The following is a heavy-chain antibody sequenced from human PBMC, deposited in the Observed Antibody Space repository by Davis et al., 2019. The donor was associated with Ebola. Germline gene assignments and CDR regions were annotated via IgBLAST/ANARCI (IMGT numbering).Heavy chain of an antibody. V-gene: IGHV5-51*01. Sequence: GESLKISCKDSGNSFASHWIGWVRQLPGKGLEWMGIIYTGDSDTRYSPSFQDQVTISADKSINTAYLQWSSLKASDTAIYYCARRGYNSALWGMDVWGKGTTVTVSS. CDR2: IYTGDSDT. J-gene: IGHJ6*04. CDR1: GNSFASHW. D-gene: IGHD3-22*01. CDR3: ARRGYNSALWGMDV.